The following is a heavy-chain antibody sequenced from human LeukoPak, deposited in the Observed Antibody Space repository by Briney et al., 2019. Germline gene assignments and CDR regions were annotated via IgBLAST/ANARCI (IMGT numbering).Heavy chain of an antibody. CDR2: IYYSGST. CDR3: ASLRGSSGWYVESSVAYYYYGMDV. D-gene: IGHD6-19*01. Sequence: SETLSLTCTVSGGSISSGGYYWSWIRQHPGKGLEWIGYIYYSGSTYYNPSLKSRVTISVDTSKNQFSLKLSSVTAADTAVYYCASLRGSSGWYVESSVAYYYYGMDVWGQGTTVTVSS. V-gene: IGHV4-31*03. CDR1: GGSISSGGYY. J-gene: IGHJ6*02.